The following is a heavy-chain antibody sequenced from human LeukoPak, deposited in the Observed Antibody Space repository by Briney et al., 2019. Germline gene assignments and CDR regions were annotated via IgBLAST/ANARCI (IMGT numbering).Heavy chain of an antibody. CDR2: IYTSGST. J-gene: IGHJ4*02. D-gene: IGHD2-8*01. V-gene: IGHV4-4*07. CDR1: GGSISSYY. Sequence: SETLSLTCTVSGGSISSYYWSWIRQPAGKGLEWIGRIYTSGSTNYNPSLKGRVTMSVDTSKNQFSLKLSSVTAADTAVYYCARESSYCTNGVCRSGFDYWGQGTLVTVSS. CDR3: ARESSYCTNGVCRSGFDY.